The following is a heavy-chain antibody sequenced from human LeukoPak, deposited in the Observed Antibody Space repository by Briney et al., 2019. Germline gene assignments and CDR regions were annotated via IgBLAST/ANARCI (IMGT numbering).Heavy chain of an antibody. D-gene: IGHD6-13*01. Sequence: SGGSLRLSCAASGFTFSSYSMNWVRQAPGKGLEWVSSISSSSSYIYYADSVKGRFTISRDNAKNSLYLQMNSLRAEDAAVYYCARVSRAAAGTEQGYFDYWGQGTLVTVSS. V-gene: IGHV3-21*01. CDR3: ARVSRAAAGTEQGYFDY. CDR1: GFTFSSYS. CDR2: ISSSSSYI. J-gene: IGHJ4*02.